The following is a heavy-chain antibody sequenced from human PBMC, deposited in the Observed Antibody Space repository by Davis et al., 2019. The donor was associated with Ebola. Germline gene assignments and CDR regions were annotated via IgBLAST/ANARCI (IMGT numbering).Heavy chain of an antibody. CDR1: GFTFNKAW. CDR3: WAALDY. D-gene: IGHD2-15*01. J-gene: IGHJ4*02. CDR2: IKSKTDGETT. V-gene: IGHV3-15*01. Sequence: GESLKISCVASGFTFNKAWMTWVRQAPGKGLEWVGRIKSKTDGETTDYAAPVRGRFTISRDDSRNTVYLQMNSLKSEDTAVYYCWAALDYWGQGTLVTVSS.